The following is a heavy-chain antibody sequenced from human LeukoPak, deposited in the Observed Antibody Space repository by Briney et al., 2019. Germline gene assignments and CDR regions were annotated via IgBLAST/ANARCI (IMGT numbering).Heavy chain of an antibody. D-gene: IGHD7-27*01. V-gene: IGHV3-23*01. CDR3: MKGGWGSPFDY. CDR1: RFPFKTYP. CDR2: VGDNGGGT. J-gene: IGHJ4*02. Sequence: PGGSLRISCAASRFPFKTYPMTWVRQAPGKGLEWISAVGDNGGGTFYADSVKGRFTISKDVSSDTLYLQMDSLTADDTAVYYCMKGGWGSPFDYWGQGTMVTVSS.